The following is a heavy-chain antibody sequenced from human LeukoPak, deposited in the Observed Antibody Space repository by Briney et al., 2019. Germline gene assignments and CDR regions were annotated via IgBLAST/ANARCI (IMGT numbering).Heavy chain of an antibody. CDR2: ISGSGGST. CDR1: GFTFSDYY. CDR3: AREIFWSGYYSNLHFDY. V-gene: IGHV3-23*01. D-gene: IGHD3-3*01. J-gene: IGHJ4*02. Sequence: GGSLRLSCAASGFTFSDYYMSWIRQAPGKGLEWVSAISGSGGSTYYADSVKGRFTISRDNSKNTLYLQMNSLRAEDTAVYYCAREIFWSGYYSNLHFDYWGQGTLVTVSS.